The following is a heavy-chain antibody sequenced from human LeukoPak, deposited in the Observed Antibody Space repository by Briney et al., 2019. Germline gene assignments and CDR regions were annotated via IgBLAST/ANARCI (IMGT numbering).Heavy chain of an antibody. Sequence: SQTLSLTCAVSGGSISSGGSSWSWIRQPPGKGLEWIGYIYHSGSTYYNPSLKSRVTISVDRSKNQCSLKLSSVTAADTAVYYCARVSRWFDPWGQGTLVTVSS. J-gene: IGHJ5*02. V-gene: IGHV4-30-2*01. CDR2: IYHSGST. CDR1: GGSISSGGSS. CDR3: ARVSRWFDP.